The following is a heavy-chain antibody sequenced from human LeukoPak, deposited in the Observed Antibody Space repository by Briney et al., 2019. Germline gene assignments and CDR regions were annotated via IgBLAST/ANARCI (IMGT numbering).Heavy chain of an antibody. V-gene: IGHV3-30*04. CDR1: GFTFSSYA. CDR2: ISYDGSNK. D-gene: IGHD2-2*02. CDR3: ALDTYCSSTSCYKGPFDY. J-gene: IGHJ4*02. Sequence: GGSLRLSCAASGFTFSSYAMHWVRQAPGKGLEWEAVISYDGSNKYYADSVKGRFTISRDNSKNTLYLQMNSLRAGDTAVYYCALDTYCSSTSCYKGPFDYWGQGTLVTVSS.